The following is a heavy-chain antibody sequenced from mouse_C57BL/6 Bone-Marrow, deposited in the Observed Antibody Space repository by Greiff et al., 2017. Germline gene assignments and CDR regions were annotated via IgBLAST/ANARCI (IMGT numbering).Heavy chain of an antibody. D-gene: IGHD1-1*01. CDR1: GYTFTDYN. CDR2: INPNNGGT. Sequence: EVKLVESGPELVKPGASVKIPCKASGYTFTDYNMDWVKQSHGKSLEWIGDINPNNGGTIYNQKFKGKATLTVDKSSSTAYMELRSLTSEDTAVYYCARKATTVVPYAMDYWGQGTSVTVSS. J-gene: IGHJ4*01. V-gene: IGHV1-18*01. CDR3: ARKATTVVPYAMDY.